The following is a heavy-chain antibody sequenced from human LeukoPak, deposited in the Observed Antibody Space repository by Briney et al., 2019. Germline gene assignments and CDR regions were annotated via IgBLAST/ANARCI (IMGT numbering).Heavy chain of an antibody. CDR3: ARGRDRSKAGEH. V-gene: IGHV4-34*01. CDR1: RGSCSDYY. J-gene: IGHJ4*02. CDR2: IHQYGVL. D-gene: IGHD2-21*01. Sequence: PSETLSLTCAVYRGSCSDYYCSWLRQPPGTGLEWIGEIHQYGVLYYNSPLTSQLTISIDTSKTQFSLRLTSLTAADTAFYYCARGRDRSKAGEHWGQGTLVTVSS.